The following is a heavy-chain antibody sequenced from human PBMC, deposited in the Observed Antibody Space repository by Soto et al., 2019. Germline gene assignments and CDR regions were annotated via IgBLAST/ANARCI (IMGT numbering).Heavy chain of an antibody. V-gene: IGHV3-74*01. Sequence: EDQLVESGGGLVQPGGSLRLSCAASGFTFRNHWMHWVRQAPGQGPEGVSRIKTDGSYRDYADSVKGRFTISRDNAGNTLYLQMNSLTVEDTAMYYCARPRSKSSSGFDLWGQGTMVTVSS. J-gene: IGHJ3*01. D-gene: IGHD6-6*01. CDR3: ARPRSKSSSGFDL. CDR2: IKTDGSYR. CDR1: GFTFRNHW.